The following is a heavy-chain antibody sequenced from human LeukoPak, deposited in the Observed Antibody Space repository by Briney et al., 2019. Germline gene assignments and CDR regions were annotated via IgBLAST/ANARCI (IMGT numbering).Heavy chain of an antibody. J-gene: IGHJ4*02. CDR3: ARDAGYGDRLDY. D-gene: IGHD4-17*01. V-gene: IGHV3-30-3*01. Sequence: AGRSLRLSCAASGFTFSSYAMHWVRQAPGKGLVWVAVISYDGSNKYYADSVKGRFTISRDNSKNTLYLQTNSLRAEDTAVYYCARDAGYGDRLDYWGQGTLVTVSS. CDR2: ISYDGSNK. CDR1: GFTFSSYA.